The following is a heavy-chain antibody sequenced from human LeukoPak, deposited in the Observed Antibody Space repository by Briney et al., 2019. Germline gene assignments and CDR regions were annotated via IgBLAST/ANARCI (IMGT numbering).Heavy chain of an antibody. CDR1: GFTFDDYG. CDR3: ARVKERYCSGGSCVNTYYYYMDV. J-gene: IGHJ6*03. D-gene: IGHD2-15*01. V-gene: IGHV3-20*04. CDR2: INWNGGST. Sequence: GGSLRLSCAASGFTFDDYGMSWVRQAPGKGLEWVSGINWNGGSTGYADSVKGRFTISRDNAKNSLYLQKNSLRAEDTALYYCARVKERYCSGGSCVNTYYYYMDVWGKGTTVTVSS.